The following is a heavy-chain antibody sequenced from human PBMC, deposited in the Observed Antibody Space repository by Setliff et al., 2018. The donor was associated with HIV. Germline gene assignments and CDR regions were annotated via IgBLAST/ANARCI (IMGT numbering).Heavy chain of an antibody. V-gene: IGHV4-59*08. J-gene: IGHJ6*04. CDR3: ARGGRSLAAQTWFDP. CDR1: GGSISTYY. CDR2: IYYSGST. Sequence: SETLSLTCTVSGGSISTYYWSWIRQPPGKGLEWVGYIYYSGSTNYNPSLKSRVTISVDTSKNHFSLRLSSVTAADTAVYYCARGGRSLAAQTWFDPWGKGTTVTVSS. D-gene: IGHD6-6*01.